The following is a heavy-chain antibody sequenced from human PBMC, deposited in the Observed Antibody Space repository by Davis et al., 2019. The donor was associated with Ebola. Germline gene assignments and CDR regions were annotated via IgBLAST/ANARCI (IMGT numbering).Heavy chain of an antibody. Sequence: GESLKISCQASGYTFARYWISWVRQRPGKGLEWMGKIGPGDSYVKYSPSFQGHVTFSADRSTSVVYLQWTSLEASDTATYYCARHECVADCSEFDFWGQGTRVTVSS. CDR1: GYTFARYW. CDR2: IGPGDSYV. D-gene: IGHD2-21*02. J-gene: IGHJ4*02. CDR3: ARHECVADCSEFDF. V-gene: IGHV5-10-1*01.